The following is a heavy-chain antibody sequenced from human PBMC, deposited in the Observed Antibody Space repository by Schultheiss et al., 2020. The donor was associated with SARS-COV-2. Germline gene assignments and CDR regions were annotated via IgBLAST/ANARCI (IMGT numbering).Heavy chain of an antibody. CDR2: INHSGST. Sequence: SETLSLTCAVYGGSFSGYYWSWIRQPPGKGLEWIGEINHSGSTNYNPSLKSRVTISVDTSKNQFSLKLSSVTAADTAVYYCARAQSVTTYYDFWSAENYFDYWGQGTLVTVSS. CDR3: ARAQSVTTYYDFWSAENYFDY. D-gene: IGHD3-3*01. V-gene: IGHV4-34*01. J-gene: IGHJ4*02. CDR1: GGSFSGYY.